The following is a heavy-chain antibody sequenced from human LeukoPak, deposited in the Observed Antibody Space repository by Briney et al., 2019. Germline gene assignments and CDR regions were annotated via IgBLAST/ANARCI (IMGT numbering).Heavy chain of an antibody. Sequence: GGSLRLSCAASGFTFRSYAMSWVRQAPGKGLEWVSVISGSGGSTYYPDSVQGRFTISRDNSKNTLYLQMNSLRAEDTAVYYCAKDAPIAAAGTEWFDPWGQGTLVTVSS. D-gene: IGHD6-13*01. CDR2: ISGSGGST. CDR1: GFTFRSYA. CDR3: AKDAPIAAAGTEWFDP. J-gene: IGHJ5*02. V-gene: IGHV3-23*01.